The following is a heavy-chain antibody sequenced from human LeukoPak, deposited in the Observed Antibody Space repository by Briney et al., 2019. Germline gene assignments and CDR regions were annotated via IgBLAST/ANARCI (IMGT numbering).Heavy chain of an antibody. D-gene: IGHD3-10*01. V-gene: IGHV4-61*02. Sequence: PSETPSLTCTVSGGSISSGSYYWSWIRQPAGKGLEWIGRIYTSGSTNYNPSLKSRVTISVDTSKNQFSLKLSSVTAADTAVYYCARIDYYGSGSYWWFDPWGQGTLVTVSS. CDR2: IYTSGST. CDR1: GGSISSGSYY. J-gene: IGHJ5*02. CDR3: ARIDYYGSGSYWWFDP.